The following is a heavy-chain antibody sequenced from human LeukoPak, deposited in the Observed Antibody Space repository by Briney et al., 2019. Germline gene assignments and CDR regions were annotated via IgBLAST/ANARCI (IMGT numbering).Heavy chain of an antibody. V-gene: IGHV3-74*03. CDR2: IKGDGSST. Sequence: GGSLRLSCAASGFTFSGKWMHWVRQAPGKGLVWVSRIKGDGSSTTYADSVKGRFTISRDNAKNTLHLQMDNLRAEDTAVYYCARSDWLDSWGQGTLVTVSS. J-gene: IGHJ5*01. CDR3: ARSDWLDS. CDR1: GFTFSGKW.